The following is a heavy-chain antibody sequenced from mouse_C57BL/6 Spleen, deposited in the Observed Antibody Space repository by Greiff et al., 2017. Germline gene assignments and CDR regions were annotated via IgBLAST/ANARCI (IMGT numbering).Heavy chain of an antibody. CDR2: ISNLAYSI. V-gene: IGHV5-15*01. CDR3: ARLTTVVAMDY. Sequence: EVKLMESGGGLVQPGGSLKLSCAASGFTFSDYGMAWVRQAPRKGPEWVAFISNLAYSIYYADTVTGRFTISRENAKNTLYLEMSSLRSEDTAMYYCARLTTVVAMDYWGQGTSVTVSS. CDR1: GFTFSDYG. J-gene: IGHJ4*01. D-gene: IGHD1-1*01.